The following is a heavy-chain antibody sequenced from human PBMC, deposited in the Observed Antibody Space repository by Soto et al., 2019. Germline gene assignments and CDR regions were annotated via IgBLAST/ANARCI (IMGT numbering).Heavy chain of an antibody. CDR1: GYTLTELS. D-gene: IGHD5-18*01. Sequence: SVKVSWKVSGYTLTELSMHWVRQAPGKGLEWMGGFDPEDGETIYAQKFQGRVTMTEDTSTDTAYMELSSLRSEDTAVYYCAXGLSDTAMVPLGYGMDVWGQGTTVTVSS. J-gene: IGHJ6*02. CDR3: AXGLSDTAMVPLGYGMDV. CDR2: FDPEDGET. V-gene: IGHV1-24*01.